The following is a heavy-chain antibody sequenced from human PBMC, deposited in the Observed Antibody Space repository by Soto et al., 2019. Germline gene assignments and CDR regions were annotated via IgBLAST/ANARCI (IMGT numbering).Heavy chain of an antibody. V-gene: IGHV1-3*01. D-gene: IGHD1-26*01. Sequence: QVQLVQSGAELKKPGASVNISCQASGFTFSDTLINWVRQGPGQRLEWMGWINPANGNTRYSESFQGRVTISSLSSASTAYVALSDLTSEDTAVYACAIDIVSVGPRANDAFDVWGQGTMITVSS. J-gene: IGHJ3*01. CDR2: INPANGNT. CDR3: AIDIVSVGPRANDAFDV. CDR1: GFTFSDTL.